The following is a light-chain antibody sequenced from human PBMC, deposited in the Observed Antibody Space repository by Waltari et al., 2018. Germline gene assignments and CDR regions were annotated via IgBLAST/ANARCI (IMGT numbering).Light chain of an antibody. CDR1: TSNIGRNP. J-gene: IGLJ3*02. CDR3: AVWDDSLNGQV. V-gene: IGLV1-44*01. Sequence: QSVLTQPPSASGTPGQRVTMSCSGSTSNIGRNPVNLYQQLPGTAPKLLIYSNDQRPSGVPERLSGSKSGTSASLAISGLQSEDEADYYCAVWDDSLNGQVFGGGTKLTVL. CDR2: SND.